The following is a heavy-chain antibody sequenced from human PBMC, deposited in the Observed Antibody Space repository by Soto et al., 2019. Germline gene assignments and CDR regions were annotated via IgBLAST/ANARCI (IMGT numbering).Heavy chain of an antibody. V-gene: IGHV1-2*02. CDR3: LSDSNGYFYWMGRY. CDR2: IGPESGAT. J-gene: IGHJ4*02. CDR1: GYTFTGHY. D-gene: IGHD4-4*01. Sequence: ASVKVSCKASGYTFTGHYIHWVRQAPEQGPEWMGEIGPESGATRYAQKFQGRVTMTRDTSITTVYLDMKSLRADDTALYYCLSDSNGYFYWMGRYWGQGTPVTVSS.